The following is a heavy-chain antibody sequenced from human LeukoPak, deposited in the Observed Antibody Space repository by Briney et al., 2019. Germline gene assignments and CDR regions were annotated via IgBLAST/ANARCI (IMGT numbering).Heavy chain of an antibody. Sequence: PGGSLRLSCAASGFTFSNYGMHWVRQAPGKGLEWLAFMRYDGGNTHYADSVKGRFTISRDNSKNTLFLQMNSLRSEDTALYYCANGPHYNILTGFYKVRSHLDYWGQGTLVTVSS. CDR2: MRYDGGNT. J-gene: IGHJ4*02. CDR3: ANGPHYNILTGFYKVRSHLDY. CDR1: GFTFSNYG. V-gene: IGHV3-30*02. D-gene: IGHD3-9*01.